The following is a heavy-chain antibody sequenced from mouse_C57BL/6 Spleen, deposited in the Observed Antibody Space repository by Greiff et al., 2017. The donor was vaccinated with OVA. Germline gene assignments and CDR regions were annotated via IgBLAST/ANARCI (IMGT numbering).Heavy chain of an antibody. CDR3: ASSLGRGDFDY. J-gene: IGHJ2*01. CDR1: GYSFTGYY. V-gene: IGHV1-42*01. D-gene: IGHD4-1*01. CDR2: INPSTGGT. Sequence: VQLQQSGPELVTPGASVKISCQASGYSFTGYYMNWVKQSPEKSLEWIGEINPSTGGTTYNQKFNAKATLTEDKSSSTAYMQLKSLTSEDSAVYYCASSLGRGDFDYWGQGTTLTVSS.